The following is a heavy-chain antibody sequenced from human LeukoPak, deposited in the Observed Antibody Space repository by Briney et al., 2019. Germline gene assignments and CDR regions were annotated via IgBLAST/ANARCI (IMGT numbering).Heavy chain of an antibody. Sequence: PGGSLRLSCAASGFTFNDFGMHWVRQAPRKGLEWVAAISYDGKNKYYADSVKGRFTISRDNSKNTLYLQMNSLRAEDTAVYYCARDGGVDTANDYWGQGTLVTVSS. CDR1: GFTFNDFG. D-gene: IGHD5-18*01. CDR3: ARDGGVDTANDY. V-gene: IGHV3-30*03. J-gene: IGHJ4*02. CDR2: ISYDGKNK.